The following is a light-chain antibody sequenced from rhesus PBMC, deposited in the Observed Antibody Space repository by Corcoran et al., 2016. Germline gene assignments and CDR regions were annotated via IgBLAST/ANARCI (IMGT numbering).Light chain of an antibody. Sequence: EIVMTQSPATLSLSPGERATLSCRASQSVSTNLAWSQQKPGQAPSLLIYGTAKRATGIPGRFGGSGSGTDFTLTISSLEPEDFAVYYCQQYNDWPLTFGGGTKVEIK. CDR1: QSVSTN. J-gene: IGKJ4*01. CDR2: GTA. CDR3: QQYNDWPLT. V-gene: IGKV3-42*03.